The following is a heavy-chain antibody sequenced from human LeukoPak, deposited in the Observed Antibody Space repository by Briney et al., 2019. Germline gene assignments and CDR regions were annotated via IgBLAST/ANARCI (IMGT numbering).Heavy chain of an antibody. D-gene: IGHD6-6*01. CDR1: GFTFSSYG. V-gene: IGHV3-33*06. CDR3: AKGFKEGSSSRIYYYYMGV. J-gene: IGHJ6*03. Sequence: PGGSLRLSCAASGFTFSSYGMNWVRQAPGKGLEWVAVIWYDGSNKYYADSVKGRFTISRTNSKNTLYLQLNSLRAEDTAVYYCAKGFKEGSSSRIYYYYMGVWGKGTTVTVSS. CDR2: IWYDGSNK.